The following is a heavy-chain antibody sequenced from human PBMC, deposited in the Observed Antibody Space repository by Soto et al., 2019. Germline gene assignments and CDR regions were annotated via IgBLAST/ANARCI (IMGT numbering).Heavy chain of an antibody. D-gene: IGHD2-8*01. CDR3: TRGVLA. Sequence: QVKLQESASRVVRPSQTLSVTCSVSGGSVSSGGYSWSWIRQSPGKGLEWIGFISHSGSPDYNPSLKSRVTISVDKSKNQLSLELSSVTAAGTAVYYCTRGVLAWGPGTLVTVSS. CDR1: GGSVSSGGYS. V-gene: IGHV4-30-2*06. CDR2: ISHSGSP. J-gene: IGHJ5*02.